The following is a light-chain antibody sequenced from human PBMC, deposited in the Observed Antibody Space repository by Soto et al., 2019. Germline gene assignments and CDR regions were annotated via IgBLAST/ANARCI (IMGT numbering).Light chain of an antibody. CDR2: DAS. J-gene: IGKJ4*01. CDR3: QHYKTWPLS. V-gene: IGKV3-15*01. CDR1: QSIGST. Sequence: EIVMTQSPATLSVSPVERATLSCRASQSIGSTLAWYQQKPGQTPRLLIYDASTRATGIPARFSGSGSGTEFTLIISSLQSEDSAVYYCQHYKTWPLSFGEGTKVDIK.